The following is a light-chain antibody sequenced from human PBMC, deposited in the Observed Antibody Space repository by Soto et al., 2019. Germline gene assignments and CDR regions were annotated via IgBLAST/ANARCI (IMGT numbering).Light chain of an antibody. CDR1: QSVLYSSNNKNY. Sequence: DIVMTQSPDSLAVSLGERATINCKSSQSVLYSSNNKNYLAWYPQKPGQHPKLLIYWASTRESGFPDRFSGSGSGTDFALTISSLQAQDVAICNGQQYYSTPWTFGQGTKVEIK. CDR2: WAS. J-gene: IGKJ1*01. CDR3: QQYYSTPWT. V-gene: IGKV4-1*01.